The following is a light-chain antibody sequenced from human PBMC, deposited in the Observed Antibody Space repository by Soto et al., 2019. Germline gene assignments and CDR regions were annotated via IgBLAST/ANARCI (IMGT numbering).Light chain of an antibody. CDR3: HQYGSSPPVT. CDR2: GAS. Sequence: ENVLTQSPGTLSLSPGERATLSCRASQSVSSSYLAWYQQKPGQAPRLLIYGASSRATGIPDRFSGSGSGTDFTLTISRLEPEDFAMYYCHQYGSSPPVTFGQGNDWRL. J-gene: IGKJ5*01. V-gene: IGKV3-20*01. CDR1: QSVSSSY.